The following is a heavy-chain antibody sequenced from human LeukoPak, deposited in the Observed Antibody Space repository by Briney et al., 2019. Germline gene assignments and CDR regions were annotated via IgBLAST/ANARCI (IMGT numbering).Heavy chain of an antibody. V-gene: IGHV4-39*01. Sequence: SETLSLTCTVSGGSISSSSYYWGWIRQPPGKGREWIGSIYYSGSTYYNPSLKSRVTISVDTSKNQFSMKLSSVTAADTAVYYCARRLIKQLADYYYMDVWGKGTTVTVSS. D-gene: IGHD6-6*01. CDR3: ARRLIKQLADYYYMDV. CDR2: IYYSGST. J-gene: IGHJ6*03. CDR1: GGSISSSSYY.